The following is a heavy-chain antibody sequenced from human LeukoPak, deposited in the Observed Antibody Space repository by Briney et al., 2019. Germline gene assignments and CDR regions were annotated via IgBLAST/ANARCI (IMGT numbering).Heavy chain of an antibody. Sequence: SETLSLTLAVSGYSISSGYYWGWIRQPPGKGLEWIGSIYHSGSTYYNPSLKSRVTLSVDTSKNQFSLKLSSVTAADTAVYYCGRIRFLEWLLPAQYYYYMDVWGKGTTVTVSS. V-gene: IGHV4-38-2*01. CDR3: GRIRFLEWLLPAQYYYYMDV. D-gene: IGHD3-3*01. J-gene: IGHJ6*03. CDR2: IYHSGST. CDR1: GYSISSGYY.